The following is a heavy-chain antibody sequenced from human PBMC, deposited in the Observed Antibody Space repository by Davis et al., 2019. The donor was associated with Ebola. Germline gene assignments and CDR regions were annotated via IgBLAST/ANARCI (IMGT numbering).Heavy chain of an antibody. V-gene: IGHV3-74*01. CDR3: ARLIAVAGTYFDY. CDR2: INSDGSSI. J-gene: IGHJ4*02. Sequence: GESLKISCAASGFTFSSYWMHWVRQAPGKGLVWVSRINSDGSSISYADSVKGRFTISRDNAKNTLYLQMNSLRAEDTAVYYCARLIAVAGTYFDYWGQGTLVTVSS. D-gene: IGHD6-19*01. CDR1: GFTFSSYW.